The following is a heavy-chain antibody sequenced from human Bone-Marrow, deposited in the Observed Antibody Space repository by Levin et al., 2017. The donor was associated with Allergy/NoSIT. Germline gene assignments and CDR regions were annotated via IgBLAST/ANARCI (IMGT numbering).Heavy chain of an antibody. Sequence: ASVKVSCAASGFTLSAYSMNWVRQAPGKGLEWVSSISSSSSFIYHADSVQGRFTISRDTAKNSLYLQMNSLRVDDTAVYYCARDLPPYWYFDLWGRGTLVTVSS. V-gene: IGHV3-21*01. J-gene: IGHJ2*01. CDR2: ISSSSSFI. CDR3: ARDLPPYWYFDL. CDR1: GFTLSAYS.